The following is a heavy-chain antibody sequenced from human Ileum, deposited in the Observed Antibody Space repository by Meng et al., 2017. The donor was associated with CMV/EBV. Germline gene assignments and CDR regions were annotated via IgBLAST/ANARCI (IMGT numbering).Heavy chain of an antibody. V-gene: IGHV3-7*01. Sequence: GESLKISCAASGFTFSSYSMNWVRQAPGKGLEWVANIKQDGSEKYYVDSVKGRFTISRDNAKNSLYLQMNSLRAEDTAVYYCARDWGKLGIVGATLLFDYWGQGTLVTVSS. CDR1: GFTFSSYS. CDR3: ARDWGKLGIVGATLLFDY. J-gene: IGHJ4*02. D-gene: IGHD1-26*01. CDR2: IKQDGSEK.